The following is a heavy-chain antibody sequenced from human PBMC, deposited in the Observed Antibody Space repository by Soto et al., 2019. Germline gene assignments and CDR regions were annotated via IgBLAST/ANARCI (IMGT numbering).Heavy chain of an antibody. D-gene: IGHD2-2*01. CDR1: GGSFIGYY. CDR2: INHSGST. CDR3: ARGGGTTVAPNAFDI. J-gene: IGHJ3*02. V-gene: IGHV4-34*01. Sequence: SSETLSLTCAVYGGSFIGYYWSWIRQPPGKGLEWIGEINHSGSTNYNPSLKSRVTISVDTSKNQFSLKLSSVTAADTAVYYCARGGGTTVAPNAFDIWGQGTMVTVSS.